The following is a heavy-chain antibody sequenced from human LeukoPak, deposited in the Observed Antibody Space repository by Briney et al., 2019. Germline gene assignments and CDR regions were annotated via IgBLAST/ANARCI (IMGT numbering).Heavy chain of an antibody. CDR2: IWYDGSNK. D-gene: IGHD1-26*01. Sequence: GGSLRLSCAASGFAFSSHWMHWVRQAPGKGLEWVAVIWYDGSNKYYADSVKGRFTISRDNSKNTLYLQMNSLRAEDTAVYYCARERSGSYYFDYWGQGTLVTVSS. CDR1: GFAFSSHW. CDR3: ARERSGSYYFDY. J-gene: IGHJ4*02. V-gene: IGHV3-33*08.